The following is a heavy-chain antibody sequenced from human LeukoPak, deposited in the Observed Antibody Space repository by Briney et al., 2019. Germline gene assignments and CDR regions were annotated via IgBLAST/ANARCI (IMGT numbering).Heavy chain of an antibody. CDR1: VGTFSSYA. Sequence: LKDSSKHSVGTFSSYAISWVRPDPGQGLEWMGRIIPIFGIANSAQKFQGRVTITADKSTSTAYMELSSLRSEDTAVYYCASGPLEYSSSSAYYGMDVWGQGTTVTVSS. V-gene: IGHV1-69*04. CDR3: ASGPLEYSSSSAYYGMDV. CDR2: IIPIFGIA. D-gene: IGHD6-6*01. J-gene: IGHJ6*02.